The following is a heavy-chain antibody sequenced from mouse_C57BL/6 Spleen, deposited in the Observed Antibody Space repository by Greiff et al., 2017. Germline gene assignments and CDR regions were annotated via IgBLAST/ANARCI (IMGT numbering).Heavy chain of an antibody. V-gene: IGHV1-53*01. CDR1: GYTFTSYW. CDR2: INPSNGGT. D-gene: IGHD1-1*01. CDR3: ARDCGRSYGYFDV. J-gene: IGHJ1*03. Sequence: QVQLQQPGTELVKPGASVKLSCKASGYTFTSYWMHWVKQRPGQGLEWIGNINPSNGGTNYNEKVKSKATLTVDKSSSTAYMQLSSLTSEDSAVYYCARDCGRSYGYFDVWGKGTTVTVSS.